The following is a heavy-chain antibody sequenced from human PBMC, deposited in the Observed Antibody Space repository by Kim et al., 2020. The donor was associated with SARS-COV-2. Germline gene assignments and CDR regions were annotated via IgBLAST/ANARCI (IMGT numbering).Heavy chain of an antibody. CDR1: GFTFGDYA. Sequence: GGSLRLSCTASGFTFGDYAMSWVRQAPGKGLEWVGFIRRSGTTEYAASVKGRFTISRDDSKSIAYLQMNSLKIEDTGVYYCSRYYHDSSGYIYYFDYWGQGTLVTVSS. CDR3: SRYYHDSSGYIYYFDY. J-gene: IGHJ4*02. CDR2: IRRSGTT. D-gene: IGHD3-22*01. V-gene: IGHV3-49*04.